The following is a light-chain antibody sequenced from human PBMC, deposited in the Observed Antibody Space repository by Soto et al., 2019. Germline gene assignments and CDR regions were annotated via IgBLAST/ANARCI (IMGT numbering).Light chain of an antibody. CDR1: HPININ. Sequence: DIQMTQSPSSLSASVGDRVTITCRASHPININLVWFQQKPGKAPKSLIYAATNLQSGVPSRFSGSGGGTDFSLTISSLQPEDVATYYCQQYQRYPPSLGGGTKLEIK. CDR3: QQYQRYPPS. V-gene: IGKV1-16*01. J-gene: IGKJ4*01. CDR2: AAT.